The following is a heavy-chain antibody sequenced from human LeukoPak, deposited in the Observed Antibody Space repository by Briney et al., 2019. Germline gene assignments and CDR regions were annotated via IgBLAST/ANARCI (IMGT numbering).Heavy chain of an antibody. CDR3: AKVSHYYYYYYMDV. J-gene: IGHJ6*03. CDR2: ISYDGSNK. Sequence: GGSLRLSCAASGFTFSSYGMHWVRQAPGKGLEWVAVISYDGSNKYYADSVKGRFTISRDNSKNTLYLQMNSLRAEDTAVYYCAKVSHYYYYYYMDVWGKGTTVTVSS. V-gene: IGHV3-30*18. D-gene: IGHD3-3*02. CDR1: GFTFSSYG.